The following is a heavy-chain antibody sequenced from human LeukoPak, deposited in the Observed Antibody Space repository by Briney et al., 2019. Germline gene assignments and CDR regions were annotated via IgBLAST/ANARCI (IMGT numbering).Heavy chain of an antibody. D-gene: IGHD2-8*01. J-gene: IGHJ3*02. V-gene: IGHV3-21*01. Sequence: PGGSLRLSCAASGFTFSTSSMTWVRQAPGKGLEWVSSIGRSGDYTYYADSVKGRFTMSRDNAKNSLYLQMNSLRAEDTAVYYCTRRYCTDGVCPFDIWGQGTMVTVSS. CDR1: GFTFSTSS. CDR2: IGRSGDYT. CDR3: TRRYCTDGVCPFDI.